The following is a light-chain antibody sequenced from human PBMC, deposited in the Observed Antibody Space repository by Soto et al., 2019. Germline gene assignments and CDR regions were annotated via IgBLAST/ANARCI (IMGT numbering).Light chain of an antibody. V-gene: IGKV1-6*01. Sequence: AIQMTQSPSSMSASVGDRVTITCRASQGIRNDLGWYQQKPGKAPKLLIYAASSLQSGVPSRFSGSGSGTDFTLTISSLQPEDFATYYCLQDYNYSWTFGQGTKVDIK. CDR3: LQDYNYSWT. CDR2: AAS. J-gene: IGKJ1*01. CDR1: QGIRND.